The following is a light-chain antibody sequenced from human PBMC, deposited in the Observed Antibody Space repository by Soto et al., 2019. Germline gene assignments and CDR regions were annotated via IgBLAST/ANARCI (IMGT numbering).Light chain of an antibody. Sequence: EIVRTQSPASLSVSPGERATLSCRASQSIAISLAWYQQKPGLAPRLLIYGASTRATGIPARFSGSGSGTEFTLTINGLQSEDFAVYYCHQYNDWWTFGQGTKVEIK. CDR1: QSIAIS. J-gene: IGKJ1*01. V-gene: IGKV3-15*01. CDR3: HQYNDWWT. CDR2: GAS.